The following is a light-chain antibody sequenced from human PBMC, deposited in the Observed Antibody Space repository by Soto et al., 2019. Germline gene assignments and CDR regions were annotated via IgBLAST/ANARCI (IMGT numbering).Light chain of an antibody. V-gene: IGKV3-20*01. Sequence: EIVLTQSPGTLSLSPGERATLSCRDSQSVSSNYLAWYQQKPGQAPGLLFYGASSRATGIPDRFSGSGSETDFTLTISRLEPEDFAVYYCQHYGGSPPRITFGQGTRLE. CDR3: QHYGGSPPRIT. CDR2: GAS. CDR1: QSVSSNY. J-gene: IGKJ5*01.